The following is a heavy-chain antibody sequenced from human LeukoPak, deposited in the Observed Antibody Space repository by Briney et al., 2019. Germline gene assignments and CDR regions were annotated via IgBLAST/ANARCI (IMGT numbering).Heavy chain of an antibody. D-gene: IGHD2-21*01. CDR3: AANTPRVVREDAFDI. V-gene: IGHV1-58*02. Sequence: GTSVKVSCKASGFTFTSSAMQWVRQARGRRLEWIGWIVVGSGNTNYAQNFQERVTITRDMSTSTAYMELSSLRSEDTAVYYCAANTPRVVREDAFDIWGQGTMVTVSS. CDR2: IVVGSGNT. CDR1: GFTFTSSA. J-gene: IGHJ3*02.